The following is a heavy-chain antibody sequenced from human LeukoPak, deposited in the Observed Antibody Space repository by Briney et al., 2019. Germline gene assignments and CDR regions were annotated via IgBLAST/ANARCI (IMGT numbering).Heavy chain of an antibody. CDR3: ARNSGGSGSYYQDYYYYYMDV. V-gene: IGHV1-69*06. CDR1: GGTFSSYA. D-gene: IGHD3-10*01. CDR2: IIPIFGTA. J-gene: IGHJ6*03. Sequence: SVKVSCKASGGTFSSYAISWVRQAPGQGLEWMGGIIPIFGTANYAQKFQGRVTITADKSTSTAYMELSSLRPEDTAVYYCARNSGGSGSYYQDYYYYYMDVWGKGTTVTVSS.